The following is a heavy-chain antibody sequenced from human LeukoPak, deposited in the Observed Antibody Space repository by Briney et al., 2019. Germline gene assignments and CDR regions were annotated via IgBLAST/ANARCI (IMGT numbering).Heavy chain of an antibody. CDR1: GFTFDSYS. CDR2: IRYDGSNK. CDR3: AKGRVGYYGSGTFDP. Sequence: GGSLRLSCAASGFTFDSYSMSWVRQAPGKGLEWVAFIRYDGSNKYYVGSVKGRFTISRDNSKNTLYLQMNSLRAEDTAVYYCAKGRVGYYGSGTFDPWGQGTLVTVSS. V-gene: IGHV3-30*02. D-gene: IGHD3-10*01. J-gene: IGHJ5*02.